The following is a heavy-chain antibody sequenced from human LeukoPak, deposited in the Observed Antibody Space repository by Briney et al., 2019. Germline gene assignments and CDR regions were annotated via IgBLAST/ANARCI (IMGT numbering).Heavy chain of an antibody. CDR2: IYSSGST. V-gene: IGHV4-4*08. D-gene: IGHD4-23*01. Sequence: PSETLSLTCTVSGGSINNYYWSWIRQPPGKGLEWIGYIYSSGSTNYNPSLKSRVTISVDTSKNQFSLNLRAVTAADTAVYYCARDRLDYGGNSIEYWGQGTLVTVSS. CDR3: ARDRLDYGGNSIEY. J-gene: IGHJ4*02. CDR1: GGSINNYY.